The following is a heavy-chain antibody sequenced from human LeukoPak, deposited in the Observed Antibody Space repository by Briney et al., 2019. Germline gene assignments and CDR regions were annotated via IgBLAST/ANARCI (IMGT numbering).Heavy chain of an antibody. V-gene: IGHV1-8*01. CDR3: ARVATEYYYGSGSYYPWAPDY. CDR2: MNPNSGNT. Sequence: WASVTVSCKASGYTFTSYDINWVRQAPGQGLEWMGWMNPNSGNTGYAQKFQGRVTMTRNTSISTAYMELSSLRSEDTAVYYCARVATEYYYGSGSYYPWAPDYWGQGTLVTVSS. D-gene: IGHD3-10*01. J-gene: IGHJ4*02. CDR1: GYTFTSYD.